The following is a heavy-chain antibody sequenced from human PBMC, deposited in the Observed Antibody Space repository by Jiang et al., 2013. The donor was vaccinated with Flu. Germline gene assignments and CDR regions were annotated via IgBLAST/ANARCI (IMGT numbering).Heavy chain of an antibody. D-gene: IGHD6-13*01. J-gene: IGHJ4*02. Sequence: GLVKPSQTLSLTCTVSGGSISSGYHYWTWIRQHPVKGLEWVGYISYSEGTYYNPSLKSRVTISADTSKNQFSLKLRSVTAADTAVYYCARTLVAADIEVKVSGDYYFDYWGQGTLVTVSS. CDR3: ARTLVAADIEVKVSGDYYFDY. V-gene: IGHV4-31*03. CDR2: ISYSEGT. CDR1: GGSISSGYHY.